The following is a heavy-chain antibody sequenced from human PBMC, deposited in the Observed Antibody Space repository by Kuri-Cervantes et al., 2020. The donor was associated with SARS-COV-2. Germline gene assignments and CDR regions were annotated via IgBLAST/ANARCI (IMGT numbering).Heavy chain of an antibody. D-gene: IGHD2-2*01. J-gene: IGHJ3*02. CDR1: GFTFSSYA. CDR2: ISGSGGNT. V-gene: IGHV3-23*01. Sequence: GSLRLSCAASGFTFSSYAMSWVRQAPGKGLEWVSAISGSGGNTYYADSVKGRFTISRDNSKNTLYLQMNSLRAEDTAVHYCAKVLVVVVPAAMVGAFDIWGQGTMVTVSS. CDR3: AKVLVVVVPAAMVGAFDI.